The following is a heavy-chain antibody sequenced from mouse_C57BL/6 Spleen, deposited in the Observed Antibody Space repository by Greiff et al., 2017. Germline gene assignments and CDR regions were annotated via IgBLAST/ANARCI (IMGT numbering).Heavy chain of an antibody. Sequence: DVMLVESGGGLVQPGGSLKLSCAASGFTFSDYYMYWVRQTPEKRLEWVAYISNGGGSTYYPDTVKGRFTISRDNAKNTLYLQMSRLKSEDTAMYYCASAGLQWAMDYWGQGTSVTVSS. D-gene: IGHD2-10*01. CDR3: ASAGLQWAMDY. CDR2: ISNGGGST. CDR1: GFTFSDYY. J-gene: IGHJ4*01. V-gene: IGHV5-12*01.